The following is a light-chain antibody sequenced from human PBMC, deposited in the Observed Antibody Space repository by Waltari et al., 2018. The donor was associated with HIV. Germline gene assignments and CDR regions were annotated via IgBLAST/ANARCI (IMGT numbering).Light chain of an antibody. V-gene: IGKV1-8*01. J-gene: IGKJ1*01. CDR1: QDIGNY. CDR3: QQCYNNPRT. CDR2: GAS. Sequence: ATRMTQSPSSLSASTGDKVTITCRASQDIGNYLAWYQQKPGKAPKLLIYGASTLQRGVPPRFSGSGSGTVFTLTINCLQSEDFATYFCQQCYNNPRTFGQGTKVEIK.